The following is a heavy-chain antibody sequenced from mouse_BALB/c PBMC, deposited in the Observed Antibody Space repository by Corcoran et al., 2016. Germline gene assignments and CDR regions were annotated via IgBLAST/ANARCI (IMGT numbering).Heavy chain of an antibody. J-gene: IGHJ3*01. CDR2: IDPENGNT. CDR1: GFNIKDYY. D-gene: IGHD2-4*01. V-gene: IGHV14-1*02. CDR3: ASIYYDYAWFVY. Sequence: EVQLQQSGAELVRPGALVKLSCKASGFNIKDYYMHWVKQRPEQGLEWIGWIDPENGNTIYDPKFQGKASITADTSSNTAYLQLSSLTFEDTAVYYCASIYYDYAWFVYWGQGTLVTVSA.